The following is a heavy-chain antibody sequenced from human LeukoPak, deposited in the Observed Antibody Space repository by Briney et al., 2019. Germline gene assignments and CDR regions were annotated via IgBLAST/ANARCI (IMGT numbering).Heavy chain of an antibody. CDR1: GGSISSGGYY. CDR3: ARGGGSSGPPKDY. CDR2: IYHSGST. D-gene: IGHD6-19*01. V-gene: IGHV4-30-2*01. Sequence: PSQTLSLTCTVSGGSISSGGYYWSWIRQPPGKGLEWIGYIYHSGSTYYNPSLKSRVTISVDTSKNQFSLKLSSVTAADTAVYYCARGGGSSGPPKDYWGQGTLVTVSS. J-gene: IGHJ4*02.